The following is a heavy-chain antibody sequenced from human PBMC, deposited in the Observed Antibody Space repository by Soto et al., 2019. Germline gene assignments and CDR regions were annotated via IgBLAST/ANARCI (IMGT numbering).Heavy chain of an antibody. Sequence: QVQLVQSGAEVKKPGSSVKVSCKASGGTFSSYAISWVRQAPGQGLEWMGGIVPIVGTANYAQKFQGRVTGPADDAQRTAYMELSSLRSEDTAVYCWARDRGRGHWAWYLDLWGRGTLVTVS. CDR1: GGTFSSYA. J-gene: IGHJ2*01. CDR2: IVPIVGTA. D-gene: IGHD3-10*01. V-gene: IGHV1-69*12. CDR3: ARDRGRGHWAWYLDL.